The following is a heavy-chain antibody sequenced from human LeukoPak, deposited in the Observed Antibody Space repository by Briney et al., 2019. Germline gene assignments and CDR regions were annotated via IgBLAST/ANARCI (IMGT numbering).Heavy chain of an antibody. CDR3: ARSSGSLNFDY. Sequence: GGSLRLSCAASGFTFSSYWMHWVRQAPGKGLLWVSRINSDGSSTSYADSVKGRFTISRDNAKNTLYLQMNGLRAEDTAVYYRARSSGSLNFDYWGQGTLVTVSS. J-gene: IGHJ4*02. V-gene: IGHV3-74*01. D-gene: IGHD6-19*01. CDR1: GFTFSSYW. CDR2: INSDGSST.